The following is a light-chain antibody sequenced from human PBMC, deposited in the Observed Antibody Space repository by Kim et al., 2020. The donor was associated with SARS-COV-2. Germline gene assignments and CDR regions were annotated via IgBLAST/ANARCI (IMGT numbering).Light chain of an antibody. CDR2: RDN. V-gene: IGLV3-1*01. CDR3: QAWDSSIYV. J-gene: IGLJ1*01. Sequence: VAPRQTASITCSGDKLGDKYASWYQQKPGQSPVVVIFRDNRRPSGIPERFSGSNSGNTATLTISGTQAMDEADYYCQAWDSSIYVFGTGTKVTVL. CDR1: KLGDKY.